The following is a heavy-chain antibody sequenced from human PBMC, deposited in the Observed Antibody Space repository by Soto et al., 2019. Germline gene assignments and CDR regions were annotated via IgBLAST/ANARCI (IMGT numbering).Heavy chain of an antibody. CDR2: IRGSGVTT. J-gene: IGHJ4*02. Sequence: GGSLRLSCAASGFTFSNYAMTWVRQAPGKGLEYVSAIRGSGVTTYHADSVKGRFIISRDNSKNTLYLQMNSLTAEDTAVYYCVRDPDSESYELEYWSQGTQVTVSS. V-gene: IGHV3-23*01. CDR3: VRDPDSESYELEY. CDR1: GFTFSNYA. D-gene: IGHD1-26*01.